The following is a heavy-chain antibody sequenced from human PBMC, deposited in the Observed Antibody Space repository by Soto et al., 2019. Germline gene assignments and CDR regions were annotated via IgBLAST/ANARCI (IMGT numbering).Heavy chain of an antibody. CDR3: AKEGYSSSWYRAPYGMDV. CDR2: ISGSGVST. V-gene: IGHV3-23*01. D-gene: IGHD6-13*01. J-gene: IGHJ6*02. CDR1: GFTFISYA. Sequence: HPRWSLPLSCAAYGFTFISYAISWFRQSPGKGLEWVSAISGSGVSTYYADSVKGRFTISRDNSKNTLYLQMNSLRAEDTAVYYCAKEGYSSSWYRAPYGMDVWGQGTTVTVSS.